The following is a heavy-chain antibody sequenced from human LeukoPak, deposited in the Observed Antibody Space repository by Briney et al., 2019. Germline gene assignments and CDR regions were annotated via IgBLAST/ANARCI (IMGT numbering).Heavy chain of an antibody. V-gene: IGHV3-7*01. CDR3: ARRGAYFEY. J-gene: IGHJ4*02. CDR1: GFTFSGYW. CDR2: IKQDGSEK. Sequence: PGGSLRLSCAASGFTFSGYWMTWVRQAPGKGLEWVANIKQDGSEKYYVDSVKGRFTISRDNAKNSLYLQMNSLRAEDTAVYYCARRGAYFEYWGQGTLVTVSS. D-gene: IGHD1-26*01.